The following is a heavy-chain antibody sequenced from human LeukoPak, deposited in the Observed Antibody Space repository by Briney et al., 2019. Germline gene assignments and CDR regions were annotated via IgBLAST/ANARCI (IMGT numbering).Heavy chain of an antibody. CDR1: GFTFSSYW. Sequence: PGGSLRLSCAASGFTFSSYWMSWVRQAPGKGLEWVANIKQDGSEKYYVDSVKGRFTISRDNAKNSLYLQMNSLRAEDTAVYYCARDQGLDNYYYYGMDVWGQGTTVTVPS. V-gene: IGHV3-7*01. J-gene: IGHJ6*02. CDR2: IKQDGSEK. D-gene: IGHD6-19*01. CDR3: ARDQGLDNYYYYGMDV.